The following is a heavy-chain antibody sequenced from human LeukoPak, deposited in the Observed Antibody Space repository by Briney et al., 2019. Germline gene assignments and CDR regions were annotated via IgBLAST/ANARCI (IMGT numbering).Heavy chain of an antibody. D-gene: IGHD3-10*01. CDR2: INSDGSST. V-gene: IGHV3-74*01. CDR1: GFTFSNYW. CDR3: ARGGGRWAFDI. J-gene: IGHJ3*02. Sequence: GGSLRLSCAASGFTFSNYWMYWVRQAPGKGLVWVSRINSDGSSTSYADSVKGRFTISRDNAKNSLYLQMNSLRAEDTAVYYCARGGGRWAFDIWGQGTMVTVSS.